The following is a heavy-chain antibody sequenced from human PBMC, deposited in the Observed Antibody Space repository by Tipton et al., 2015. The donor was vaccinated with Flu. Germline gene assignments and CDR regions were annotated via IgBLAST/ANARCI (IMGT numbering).Heavy chain of an antibody. CDR1: GGSISSGSYY. CDR2: IYTSGST. V-gene: IGHV4-61*02. D-gene: IGHD3-10*01. CDR3: ARVNEGWFGELYWFDP. Sequence: LRLSCTVSGGSISSGSYYWSWIRQPAGKGLEWIGRIYTSGSTNYNPSLKSRVTISVDTSKNQFSLKLSSVTAADTAVYYCARVNEGWFGELYWFDPWGQGTLVTVSS. J-gene: IGHJ5*02.